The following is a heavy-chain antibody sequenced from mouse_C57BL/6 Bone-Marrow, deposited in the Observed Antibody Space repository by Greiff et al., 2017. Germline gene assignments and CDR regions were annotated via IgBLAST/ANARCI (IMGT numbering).Heavy chain of an antibody. CDR3: ARFDSSGFPDY. CDR1: GYAFSSSW. J-gene: IGHJ2*01. V-gene: IGHV1-82*01. D-gene: IGHD3-2*02. CDR2: IYPGDGDT. Sequence: QVQLKESGPELVKPGASVKISCKASGYAFSSSWMNWVKQRPGKGLEWIGRIYPGDGDTNYNGKFKGKATLTADKSSSTAYMQLSILTSEDSAVYFCARFDSSGFPDYWGQGTTLTVSS.